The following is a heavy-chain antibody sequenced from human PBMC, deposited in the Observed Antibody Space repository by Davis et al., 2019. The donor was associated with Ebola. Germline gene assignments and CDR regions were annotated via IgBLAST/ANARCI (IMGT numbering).Heavy chain of an antibody. J-gene: IGHJ4*02. CDR2: MNPNSGNT. D-gene: IGHD4-11*01. CDR1: GYTFTDYY. Sequence: ASVKVSCKTSGYTFTDYYIHWVRQAPGQGLEWMGWMNPNSGNTGYAQKFQGRVTITRNTSISTAYMELSSLRSEDTAVYYCARGEYPILAYSNCGWDFDYWGQGTLVTVSS. V-gene: IGHV1-8*03. CDR3: ARGEYPILAYSNCGWDFDY.